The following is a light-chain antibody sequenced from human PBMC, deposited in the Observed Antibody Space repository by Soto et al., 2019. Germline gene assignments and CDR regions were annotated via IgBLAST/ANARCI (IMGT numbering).Light chain of an antibody. CDR1: QSISSW. V-gene: IGKV1-5*03. Sequence: DIQMTQSPSTLSASIGDRVTITYRASQSISSWLAWYQQKPGKAPKLLIYKASSLESGVPSRFSGSGSGTEFTLTISSLQPDDFAAYYCQQYSTYVWTFGQGTKVEI. J-gene: IGKJ1*01. CDR2: KAS. CDR3: QQYSTYVWT.